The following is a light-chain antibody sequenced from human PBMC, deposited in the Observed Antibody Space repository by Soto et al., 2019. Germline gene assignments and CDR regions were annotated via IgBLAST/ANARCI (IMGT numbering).Light chain of an antibody. Sequence: LQISQSPSPLAASVGDRVTITCRASQTISSYLNWYQQKPGKAPNLLIYAASSLRSGVPSKFSGSGSGTDFTLTISSLQPEDAATYYCQQSYNTPSFGQGTRLEIK. J-gene: IGKJ5*01. V-gene: IGKV1-39*01. CDR1: QTISSY. CDR2: AAS. CDR3: QQSYNTPS.